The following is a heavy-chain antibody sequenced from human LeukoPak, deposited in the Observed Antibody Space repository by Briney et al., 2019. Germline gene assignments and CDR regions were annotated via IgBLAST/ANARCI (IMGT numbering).Heavy chain of an antibody. J-gene: IGHJ5*02. V-gene: IGHV4-59*08. CDR3: ARWGPGYCSSTSCFDP. CDR1: GGSIGSYY. CDR2: IYYSGST. Sequence: SETLSLTCTVSGGSIGSYYWSWIRQPPGKGLEWIGYIYYSGSTNYNPSLKSRVTISVDTSKNQFSLKLSSVTAADTAVYYCARWGPGYCSSTSCFDPWGQGTLVTVSS. D-gene: IGHD2-2*01.